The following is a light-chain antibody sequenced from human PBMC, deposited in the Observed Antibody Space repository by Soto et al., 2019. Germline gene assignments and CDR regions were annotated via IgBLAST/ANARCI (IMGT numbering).Light chain of an antibody. Sequence: DIQMTQSPSSLSASVGDRVTITCRASQGIRNDLGWFQQKPGKATKRLIDAVSNLESGVPSRFGVSESGTDFPLPISRVKDEDCENYYCLPYYTYPRTFVQGTKLKIK. CDR2: AVS. CDR3: LPYYTYPRT. CDR1: QGIRND. J-gene: IGKJ2*01. V-gene: IGKV1-17*01.